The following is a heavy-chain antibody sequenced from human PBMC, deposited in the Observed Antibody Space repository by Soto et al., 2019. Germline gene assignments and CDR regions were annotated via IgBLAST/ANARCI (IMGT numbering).Heavy chain of an antibody. CDR2: IWYDGSNK. CDR1: GFTFSSYG. D-gene: IGHD6-13*01. Sequence: GGSLRLSCAASGFTFSSYGMHWVRQAPGKGLEWVAVIWYDGSNKYYADSVKGRFTISRDNSKNTLYLQMNSLRAEDTAVYYCARENPTAAGRYYYYYGMDVWGPGTTVTVSS. CDR3: ARENPTAAGRYYYYYGMDV. J-gene: IGHJ6*02. V-gene: IGHV3-33*01.